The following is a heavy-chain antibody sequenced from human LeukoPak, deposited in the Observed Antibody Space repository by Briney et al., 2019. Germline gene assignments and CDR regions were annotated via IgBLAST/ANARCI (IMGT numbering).Heavy chain of an antibody. Sequence: GGSLRLSCAASGFTFRSYEMNWVRQAPGKGLEWVSYISGSGSTIYYADSVKGRFTISRDNAKNSLYLQMNSLRAEDTAVYYCARDIYYGSGNFDYWGQGTLVTVSS. V-gene: IGHV3-48*03. CDR2: ISGSGSTI. J-gene: IGHJ4*02. D-gene: IGHD3-10*01. CDR1: GFTFRSYE. CDR3: ARDIYYGSGNFDY.